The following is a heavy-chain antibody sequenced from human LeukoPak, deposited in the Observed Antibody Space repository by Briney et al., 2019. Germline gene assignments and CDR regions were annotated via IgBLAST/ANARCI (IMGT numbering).Heavy chain of an antibody. CDR1: GSTFSSHT. CDR2: ISSTSSVI. J-gene: IGHJ2*01. D-gene: IGHD5-24*01. CDR3: AKDYGSYWYFDL. Sequence: GGSLGLSCAASGSTFSSHTMNWVRQAPGKGLEWVSYISSTSSVIYYADSVKGRFTTSRDNAKSSLYLQMNSSRAEDTAVYYCAKDYGSYWYFDLWGRGTLVTVSS. V-gene: IGHV3-48*04.